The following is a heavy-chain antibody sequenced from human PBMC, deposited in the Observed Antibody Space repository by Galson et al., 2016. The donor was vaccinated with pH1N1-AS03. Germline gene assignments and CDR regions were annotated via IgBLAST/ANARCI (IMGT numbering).Heavy chain of an antibody. CDR1: GFTLSLFS. Sequence: SLRLSCAASGFTLSLFSMNWVRQAPGKGLEWVSAITANGGKAYYADSVKGRFTFLRDNSKNMLYLEMNSLRAEDTAIYFCAKDRGGAHLSGVDATDYWGQGTLVTVSS. D-gene: IGHD3-3*01. V-gene: IGHV3-23*01. CDR3: AKDRGGAHLSGVDATDY. CDR2: ITANGGKA. J-gene: IGHJ4*02.